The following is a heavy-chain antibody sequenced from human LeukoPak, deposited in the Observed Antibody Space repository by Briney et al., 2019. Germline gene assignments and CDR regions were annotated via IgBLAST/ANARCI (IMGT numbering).Heavy chain of an antibody. V-gene: IGHV4-59*01. J-gene: IGHJ4*02. CDR3: GRSRSSKSRIDY. CDR2: IYYSGST. CDR1: GGSISSYY. Sequence: SETLSLTCTVSGGSISSYYWSWIRQPPGKGLEWIGYIYYSGSTNYNPSLKSRVTISVDTSKNQFSLKLSSVTAADTAVYYCGRSRSSKSRIDYWGQGTLVTVSS. D-gene: IGHD6-6*01.